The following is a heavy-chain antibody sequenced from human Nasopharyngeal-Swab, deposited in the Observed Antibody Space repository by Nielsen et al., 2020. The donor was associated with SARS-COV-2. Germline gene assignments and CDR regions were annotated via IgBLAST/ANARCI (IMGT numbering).Heavy chain of an antibody. CDR2: INHSGRT. CDR3: ARIAGTFAFVDY. Sequence: GSLRLSCAVYGGSFSGYYWSWIRQPPGKGLEWIGEINHSGRTNYNPSLKSRVTTSVDTSKNQFSLKLSSVTAADTAAYYCARIAGTFAFVDYWGQGTLVTVSS. J-gene: IGHJ4*02. CDR1: GGSFSGYY. V-gene: IGHV4-34*01. D-gene: IGHD6-13*01.